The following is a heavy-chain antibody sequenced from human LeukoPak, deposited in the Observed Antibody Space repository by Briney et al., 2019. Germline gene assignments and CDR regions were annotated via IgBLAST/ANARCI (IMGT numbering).Heavy chain of an antibody. CDR3: YSMIVVEIRVINDY. Sequence: GGSLRLSCAVSGFIVSSNYMSWVRQAPGKGLEWVSVIYSGGSTYYADSVKGRFTISRDNSKNTLYLQMNSLRAEDTAVYYCYSMIVVEIRVINDYWGQGTLVTVSS. V-gene: IGHV3-66*01. J-gene: IGHJ4*02. CDR2: IYSGGST. CDR1: GFIVSSNY. D-gene: IGHD3-22*01.